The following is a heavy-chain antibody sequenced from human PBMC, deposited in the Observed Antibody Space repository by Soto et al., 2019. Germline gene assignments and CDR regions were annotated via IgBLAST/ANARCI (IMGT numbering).Heavy chain of an antibody. Sequence: GGSLRLSCAASGFTFSSYSMNWVRQAPGKGLEWVSYISSSSSTIYYADSVKGRFTISRDNAKNSLYLQMNSLRDEDTAVYYCARWDSSGYLYYFDYWGQGTLVTVSS. J-gene: IGHJ4*02. CDR2: ISSSSSTI. CDR1: GFTFSSYS. V-gene: IGHV3-48*02. D-gene: IGHD3-22*01. CDR3: ARWDSSGYLYYFDY.